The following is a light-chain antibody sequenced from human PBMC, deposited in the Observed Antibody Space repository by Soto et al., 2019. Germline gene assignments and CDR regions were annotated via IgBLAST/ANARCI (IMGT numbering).Light chain of an antibody. CDR3: CSYAGNSLWV. V-gene: IGLV2-11*01. J-gene: IGLJ3*02. Sequence: QSALTQPRSVSGSPGQSVTISCTGTGSDVGGYNYVSWYQQHPGKAPKLMIYDVSKWPSGVPDRFSGSKSGNTASLTISGLQAEDEADYYCCSYAGNSLWVFGGGTKLTVL. CDR1: GSDVGGYNY. CDR2: DVS.